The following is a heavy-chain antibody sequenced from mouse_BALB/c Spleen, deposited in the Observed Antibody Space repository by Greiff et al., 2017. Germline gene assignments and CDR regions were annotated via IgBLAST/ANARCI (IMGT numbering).Heavy chain of an antibody. CDR2: IYPGDGDT. CDR1: GYAFSSYW. V-gene: IGHV1-80*01. J-gene: IGHJ4*01. Sequence: VKLQESGAELVRPGSSVKISCKASGYAFSSYWMNWVKQRPGQGLEWIGQIYPGDGDTNYNGKFEGKATLTADKSSSTAYMQLSSLTSEDSAVYFCARGLPFAMDYWGQGTSVTVSS. CDR3: ARGLPFAMDY. D-gene: IGHD3-1*01.